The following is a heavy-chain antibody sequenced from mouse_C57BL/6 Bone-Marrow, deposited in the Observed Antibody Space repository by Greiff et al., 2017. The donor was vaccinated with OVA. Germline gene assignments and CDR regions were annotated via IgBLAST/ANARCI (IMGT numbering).Heavy chain of an antibody. Sequence: QVQLKQSGAELARPGASVKLSCKASGYTFTSYGISWVKQRTGQGLEWIGEIYPRSGNTYYNEKFKGKATLPADKSSSTAYMELRSLTSEDSAVYFCAREGLREYFDYWGQGTTLTVSS. CDR2: IYPRSGNT. CDR1: GYTFTSYG. CDR3: AREGLREYFDY. D-gene: IGHD2-4*01. J-gene: IGHJ2*01. V-gene: IGHV1-81*01.